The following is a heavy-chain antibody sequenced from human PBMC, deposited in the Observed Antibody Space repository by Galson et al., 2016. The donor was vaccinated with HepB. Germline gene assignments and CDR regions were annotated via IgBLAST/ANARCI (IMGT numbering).Heavy chain of an antibody. V-gene: IGHV3-48*02. Sequence: SLKLSCAASGFAFNTYSIHWVRQAPGRGLEWVSYISGSSSTMYYADSVQGRFTIARDNARNSLYLQMDRLRDEDTAVYYCATSYSYGWGSYLPPNYFDYWGQGTLVTVSS. CDR1: GFAFNTYS. CDR3: ATSYSYGWGSYLPPNYFDY. J-gene: IGHJ4*02. CDR2: ISGSSSTM. D-gene: IGHD3-10*01.